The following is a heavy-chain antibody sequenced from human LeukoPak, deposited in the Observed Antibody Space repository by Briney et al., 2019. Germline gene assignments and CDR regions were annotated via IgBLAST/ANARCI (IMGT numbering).Heavy chain of an antibody. CDR2: IKQDGSEK. D-gene: IGHD1-26*01. J-gene: IGHJ4*02. V-gene: IGHV3-7*01. Sequence: GGSLRLSCAASGFTFGSYWMSWVRQAPGKGLEWVANIKQDGSEKYYVDSVKGRFTISRDNAKNSLYLQMNSLRAEDTAVYYCARVTVLGALDYWGQGTLVTVSS. CDR1: GFTFGSYW. CDR3: ARVTVLGALDY.